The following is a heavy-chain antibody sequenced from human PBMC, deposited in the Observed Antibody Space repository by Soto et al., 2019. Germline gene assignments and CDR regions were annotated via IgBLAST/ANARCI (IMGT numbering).Heavy chain of an antibody. CDR3: ARSYGPFYDSSYYGLARNYFDY. J-gene: IGHJ4*02. D-gene: IGHD3-22*01. Sequence: GGSLRLSCVGTGFTFGSHAMNWVRQAPGKGLEWVSVIAFDGTNKYYADSVRGRFTISRDNSKNTLYLQMDSLRPDDSAIYYCARSYGPFYDSSYYGLARNYFDYWGQGTLVTVSS. CDR2: IAFDGTNK. CDR1: GFTFGSHA. V-gene: IGHV3-30*04.